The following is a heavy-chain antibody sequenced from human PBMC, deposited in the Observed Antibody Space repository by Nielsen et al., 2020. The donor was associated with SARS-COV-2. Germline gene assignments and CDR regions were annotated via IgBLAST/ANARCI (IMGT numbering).Heavy chain of an antibody. D-gene: IGHD4-17*01. CDR1: GATFSNYT. CDR3: AIWTSPLTTVTTINAFDI. Sequence: SVKVSCKASGATFSNYTITWVRQAPGQGLEWMGGVIPIFGTPNYAQKFLGRVTITADESTSTAYMELSSLRSEDTAVYYCAIWTSPLTTVTTINAFDIWGQGTMVTVSS. CDR2: VIPIFGTP. V-gene: IGHV1-69*13. J-gene: IGHJ3*02.